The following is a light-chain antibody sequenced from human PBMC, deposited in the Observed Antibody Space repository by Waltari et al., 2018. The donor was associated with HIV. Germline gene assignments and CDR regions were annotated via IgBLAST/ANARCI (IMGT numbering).Light chain of an antibody. CDR2: KDS. CDR1: ALPKPS. Sequence: SYELTQPTSVSVSPGQTARITCPGDALPKPSAYWYQQRPGQAPVPVMSKDSERPSGIPERFSGSSSGTTVTLTISGVQAEDEADYYCQSADSSGTWVFGGGTKLTVL. V-gene: IGLV3-25*03. CDR3: QSADSSGTWV. J-gene: IGLJ2*01.